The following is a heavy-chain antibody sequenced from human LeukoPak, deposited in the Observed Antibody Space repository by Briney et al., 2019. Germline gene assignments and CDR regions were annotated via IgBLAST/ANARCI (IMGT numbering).Heavy chain of an antibody. CDR1: GYSFTSYW. D-gene: IGHD6-13*01. J-gene: IGHJ4*02. CDR3: ARDQARGIAAAGIPFDY. CDR2: IYPGDSDT. Sequence: GESLKISCKGSGYSFTSYWIGWVRQMPGKGLEWMGIIYPGDSDTRYSPSFQGQVTISADKSISTAYLQWSSLKASDTAMYYCARDQARGIAAAGIPFDYWGQGTLVTVSS. V-gene: IGHV5-51*01.